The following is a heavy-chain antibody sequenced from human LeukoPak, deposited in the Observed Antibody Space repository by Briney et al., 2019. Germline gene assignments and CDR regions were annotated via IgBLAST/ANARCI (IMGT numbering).Heavy chain of an antibody. CDR1: GGTFSNSA. CDR2: ISAYNGNT. Sequence: ASVKVSCKASGGTFSNSAISWVRQAPGQGLEWMGWISAYNGNTNYAQKLQGRVTMTTDTSTSTAYMELRSLRSDDTAVYYCARGGWTGVIDYWGQGTLVTVSS. D-gene: IGHD4-23*01. CDR3: ARGGWTGVIDY. V-gene: IGHV1-18*01. J-gene: IGHJ4*02.